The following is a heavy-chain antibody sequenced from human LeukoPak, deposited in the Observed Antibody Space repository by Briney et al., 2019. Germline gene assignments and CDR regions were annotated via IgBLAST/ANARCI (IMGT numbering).Heavy chain of an antibody. J-gene: IGHJ4*02. CDR1: GFTFSSYW. Sequence: PGGSLRLSCAGSGFTFSSYWVHWVRQAPGQGLVWVSRINSDGSSTSYADSVKGRLTISRDNAKNTLFLQMNSLRAEDTAVYYCASSTGPFDYWGQGTLVTVSS. D-gene: IGHD1-1*01. V-gene: IGHV3-74*01. CDR2: INSDGSST. CDR3: ASSTGPFDY.